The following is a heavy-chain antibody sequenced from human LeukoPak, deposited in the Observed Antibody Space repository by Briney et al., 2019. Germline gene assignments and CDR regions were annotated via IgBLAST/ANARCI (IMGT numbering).Heavy chain of an antibody. CDR3: ARGGARPNDAFDI. CDR1: GYTFTCYY. J-gene: IGHJ3*02. Sequence: ASVKASCKASGYTFTCYYMHWVRQASGEGLEWMGRIKTNTGGTNYAQKFQGRVTMTRDTSISTAYMELSRLTSDDTAMYYCARGGARPNDAFDIWGQGTMVTVSS. CDR2: IKTNTGGT. V-gene: IGHV1-2*06. D-gene: IGHD1-26*01.